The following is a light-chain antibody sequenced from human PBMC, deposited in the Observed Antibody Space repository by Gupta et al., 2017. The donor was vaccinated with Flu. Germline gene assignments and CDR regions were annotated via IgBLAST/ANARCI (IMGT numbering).Light chain of an antibody. J-gene: IGKJ5*01. Sequence: EIVLTQSPGTLSLSPGERATLSCRASQSAGSYLAWYQQRPGQATRLLIWEASNRATAIRARFSGSGSATDFTRPRSGVEADDYDRYCSQHPFSFGQGTQVEIK. CDR2: EAS. CDR3: QHPFS. CDR1: QSAGSY. V-gene: IGKV3-11*01.